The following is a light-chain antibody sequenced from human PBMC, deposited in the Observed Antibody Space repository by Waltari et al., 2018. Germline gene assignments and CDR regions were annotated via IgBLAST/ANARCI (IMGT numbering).Light chain of an antibody. J-gene: IGKJ2*01. CDR1: QSISSY. Sequence: DIQMTQSPSSLSASVGDRVTITCRASQSISSYLNWYQQKPGKDPKLLIYAASSLQSGVPSRLSGSGSATAFTLTISSLQPEDFATYYCQQSYSTPYTFGQGTKLEIK. CDR2: AAS. CDR3: QQSYSTPYT. V-gene: IGKV1-39*01.